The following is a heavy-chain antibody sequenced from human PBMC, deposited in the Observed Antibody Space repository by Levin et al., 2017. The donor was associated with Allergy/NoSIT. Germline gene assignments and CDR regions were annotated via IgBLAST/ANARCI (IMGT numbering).Heavy chain of an antibody. J-gene: IGHJ6*02. V-gene: IGHV3-33*01. CDR1: GFTFSNYG. D-gene: IGHD6-19*01. Sequence: PGGSLRLSCAASGFTFSNYGIQWVRQAPGKGLEWVAVIWFDGSNEDYGDSVKGRFTISRDISQKMSYLQMNSLRAEDTAVYFCTRFSSDYYYAFDVWGQGTTVTVSS. CDR2: IWFDGSNE. CDR3: TRFSSDYYYAFDV.